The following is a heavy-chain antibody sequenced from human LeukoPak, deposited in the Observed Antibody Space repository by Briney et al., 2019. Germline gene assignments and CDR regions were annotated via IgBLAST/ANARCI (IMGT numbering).Heavy chain of an antibody. CDR3: ASYLRVAAALFDY. CDR2: IYYSGST. J-gene: IGHJ4*02. D-gene: IGHD6-13*01. V-gene: IGHV4-39*01. CDR1: GGSISSSSYY. Sequence: PETLSLTCTVSGGSISSSSYYWGWIRQPPGKGLEWIGSIYYSGSTYYNPSLKSRVTISVDTSKNQFSLKLSSVTAADTAVYYCASYLRVAAALFDYWGQGTLVTVSS.